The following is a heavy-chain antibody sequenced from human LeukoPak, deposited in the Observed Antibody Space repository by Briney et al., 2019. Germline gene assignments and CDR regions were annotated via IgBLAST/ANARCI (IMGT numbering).Heavy chain of an antibody. Sequence: SETLSLTCTVSGGSISSGSYYWSWIRQPAGKGLEWIGRIYTSGSTNYNPSLKSRVTISVDTSKNQFSLKLSSVTAADTAVYYCARGRDGYNWHFDYWGQGTLVTVSS. CDR1: GGSISSGSYY. V-gene: IGHV4-61*02. CDR2: IYTSGST. D-gene: IGHD5-24*01. CDR3: ARGRDGYNWHFDY. J-gene: IGHJ4*02.